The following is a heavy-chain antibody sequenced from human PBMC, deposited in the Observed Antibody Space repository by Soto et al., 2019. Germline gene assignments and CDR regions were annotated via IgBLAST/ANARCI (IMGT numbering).Heavy chain of an antibody. Sequence: QVQLVESGGGVVQPGRSLRLSCAASGFTFSSYAMHWVRQAPGKGQVWVAVISYDGSNKYYADSVKGRFTISRDNSKNTLYLQMNSLRAEDPAVYYCARDLNGGARYYYYGMDVSGQGTTVTVSS. D-gene: IGHD1-1*01. CDR3: ARDLNGGARYYYYGMDV. CDR2: ISYDGSNK. J-gene: IGHJ6*02. V-gene: IGHV3-30-3*01. CDR1: GFTFSSYA.